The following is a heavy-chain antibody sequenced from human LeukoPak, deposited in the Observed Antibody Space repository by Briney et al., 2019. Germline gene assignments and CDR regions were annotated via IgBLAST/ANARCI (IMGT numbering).Heavy chain of an antibody. V-gene: IGHV4-61*01. CDR3: ARGSRGYSYGCDY. D-gene: IGHD5-18*01. Sequence: SETLSLTCTVSGGSVSSGSYYWSWIRQPPGKGLEGIGYIYYSGSTNYNPSLKSRVTISVDTSKNQFSLKLSSVTAADTAVYYCARGSRGYSYGCDYWGQGTLVTISS. CDR1: GGSVSSGSYY. CDR2: IYYSGST. J-gene: IGHJ4*02.